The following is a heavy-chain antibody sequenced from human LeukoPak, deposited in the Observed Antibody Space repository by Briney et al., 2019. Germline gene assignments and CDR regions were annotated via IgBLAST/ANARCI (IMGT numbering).Heavy chain of an antibody. CDR3: AKAPYGGNPYSWFDP. V-gene: IGHV3-30*18. Sequence: GGSLRLSCAASGFTFSSYGMHWVRQAPGKGLEWVAVISYDGSNKYYADSVKGRFTISRDNSKNTLYLQMNSLRAEDTAVYYCAKAPYGGNPYSWFDPWGRGTLVTVSS. J-gene: IGHJ5*02. CDR1: GFTFSSYG. CDR2: ISYDGSNK. D-gene: IGHD4-23*01.